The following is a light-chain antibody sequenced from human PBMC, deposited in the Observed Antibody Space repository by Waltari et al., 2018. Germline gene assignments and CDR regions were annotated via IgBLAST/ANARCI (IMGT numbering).Light chain of an antibody. Sequence: QSVLTQPPSVSGTPGQSVTISCSGSSSNIGNNNVNWYQQFPGAAPTLLISFTTPRPSGVPGRFSGSKSGTSASLAISRLQSEDEADYYCGAWDDSLNGRVFGGGTKLTVL. CDR3: GAWDDSLNGRV. J-gene: IGLJ2*01. CDR2: FTT. V-gene: IGLV1-44*01. CDR1: SSNIGNNN.